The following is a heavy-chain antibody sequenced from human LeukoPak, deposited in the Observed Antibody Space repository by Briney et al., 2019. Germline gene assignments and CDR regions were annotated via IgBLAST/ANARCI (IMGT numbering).Heavy chain of an antibody. CDR3: ARGGLYYYDSSGSFDY. J-gene: IGHJ4*02. D-gene: IGHD3-22*01. CDR2: IIPIFGTA. Sequence: SVKVSCKASGGTFSSYAISWVRQAPGQGLEWMGRIIPIFGTANYAQKFQGRVTITTDESTSTAYMELSSLRSEDTAVYYCARGGLYYYDSSGSFDYWGQGTLVTVSS. CDR1: GGTFSSYA. V-gene: IGHV1-69*05.